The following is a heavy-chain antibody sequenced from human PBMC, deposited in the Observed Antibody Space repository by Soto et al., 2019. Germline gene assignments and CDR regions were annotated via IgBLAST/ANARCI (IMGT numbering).Heavy chain of an antibody. CDR3: ARHLTTTPHYYYYYMDV. V-gene: IGHV5-51*01. J-gene: IGHJ6*03. CDR1: GYSFTSYW. Sequence: PGESLKISCKGSGYSFTSYWIGWVRQMPGKGLEWMGIIYPGDSDTRYSPSFQGQVTISADKSISTAYLQWSSLKASDTAMYYCARHLTTTPHYYYYYMDVWGKGTTVTVSS. D-gene: IGHD3-9*01. CDR2: IYPGDSDT.